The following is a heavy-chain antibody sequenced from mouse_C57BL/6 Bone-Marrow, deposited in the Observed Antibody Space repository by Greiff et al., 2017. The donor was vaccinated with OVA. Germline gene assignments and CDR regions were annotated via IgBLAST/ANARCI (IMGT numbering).Heavy chain of an antibody. CDR3: TRSYSNYYAMDY. CDR1: GYSFTDYE. J-gene: IGHJ4*01. Sequence: QVQLQQSGAELVRPGASVTLSCKASGYSFTDYEMHWVKQTPVHGLEWIGAIDPETGGTGYNQKFKGKAILTADKSSSTAYMELRSLTSADSAVYDCTRSYSNYYAMDYWGQGTAVTVTS. D-gene: IGHD2-5*01. CDR2: IDPETGGT. V-gene: IGHV1-15*01.